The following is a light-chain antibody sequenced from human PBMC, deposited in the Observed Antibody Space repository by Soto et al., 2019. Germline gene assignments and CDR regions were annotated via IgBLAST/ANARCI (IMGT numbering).Light chain of an antibody. Sequence: QSVLTQPPSASGSPGQSVTLSCTGTSSDVGGYNYVSWYQQHPGKAPKLMIYEVSKRPSGVPDRFSGSKSGNTASLTVSGLQPEDEADYYCSSYAGSNKSVFGTGTKLTVL. CDR1: SSDVGGYNY. CDR2: EVS. V-gene: IGLV2-8*01. CDR3: SSYAGSNKSV. J-gene: IGLJ1*01.